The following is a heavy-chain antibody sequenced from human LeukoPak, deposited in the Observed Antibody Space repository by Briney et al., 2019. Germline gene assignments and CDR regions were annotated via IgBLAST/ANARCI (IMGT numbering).Heavy chain of an antibody. CDR3: AKSNGYGLVDI. J-gene: IGHJ3*02. V-gene: IGHV4-34*01. Sequence: PSETLSLTCAVYGGSFSGYYWNWIRQPPGKGLEWIGEINQSGSTNYNPSLKSRVTISVDTSKNQFSLKLSSVTAADTAVYYCAKSNGYGLVDIWGQGTMVTVSS. CDR2: INQSGST. D-gene: IGHD3-10*01. CDR1: GGSFSGYY.